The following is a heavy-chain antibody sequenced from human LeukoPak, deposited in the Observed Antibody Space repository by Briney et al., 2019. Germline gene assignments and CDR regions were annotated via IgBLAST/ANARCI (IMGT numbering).Heavy chain of an antibody. CDR1: GFIFNNYG. D-gene: IGHD3-22*01. CDR3: AKGSSGYFVDL. CDR2: ISNDGGGT. J-gene: IGHJ5*02. V-gene: IGHV3-23*01. Sequence: GGSLRLSCAASGFIFNNYGLIWVRQAPGKGLEWVSAISNDGGGTNYADFVKGRFTISRDNSKNTLFLQMNSRRAEDTALYYCAKGSSGYFVDLWGQGTLVTVSS.